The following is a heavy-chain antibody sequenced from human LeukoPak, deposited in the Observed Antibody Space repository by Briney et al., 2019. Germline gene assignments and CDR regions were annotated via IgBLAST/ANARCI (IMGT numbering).Heavy chain of an antibody. CDR2: ISGSGGST. CDR1: GFTFSSYW. V-gene: IGHV3-23*01. J-gene: IGHJ4*02. CDR3: AKSQSGYSSGWYLFDY. D-gene: IGHD6-19*01. Sequence: PGGSLRLSCAASGFTFSSYWMSWVRQAPGKGLEWVSAISGSGGSTYYADSVKGRFTISRDNSKNTLYLQMNSLRAEDTAVYYCAKSQSGYSSGWYLFDYWGQGTLVTVSS.